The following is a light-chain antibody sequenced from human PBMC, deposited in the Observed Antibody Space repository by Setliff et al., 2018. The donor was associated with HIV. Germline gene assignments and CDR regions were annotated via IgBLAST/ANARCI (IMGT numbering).Light chain of an antibody. CDR3: SSYTRSSTL. CDR2: DVS. V-gene: IGLV2-14*03. Sequence: QSALAQPASVSGSPGQSITISRTGTSSDVGAYKYVSWYQQHPGKAPKLMIYDVSNRPSGVSNRFSGSKSGNTASLTISGLQAEDEADYYCSSYTRSSTLFGGGTKVTVL. J-gene: IGLJ2*01. CDR1: SSDVGAYKY.